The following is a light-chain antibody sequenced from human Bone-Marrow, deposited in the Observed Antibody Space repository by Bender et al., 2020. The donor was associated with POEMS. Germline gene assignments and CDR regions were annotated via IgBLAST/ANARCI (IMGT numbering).Light chain of an antibody. CDR2: QDT. Sequence: SYELTQPPSVSVSPGQTATMTCSGDKLGHKYASWYQQRPGQSPVLVIYQDTRRPSGIPERFSGSTSGDTATLTISGTQAMDEADYYCQAWDIDVVVFGGGTKLTVL. J-gene: IGLJ2*01. CDR1: KLGHKY. CDR3: QAWDIDVVV. V-gene: IGLV3-1*01.